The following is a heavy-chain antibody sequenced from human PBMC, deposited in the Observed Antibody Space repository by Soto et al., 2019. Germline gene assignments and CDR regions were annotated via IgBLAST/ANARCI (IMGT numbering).Heavy chain of an antibody. V-gene: IGHV1-46*03. CDR1: GNTFTSYY. D-gene: IGHD1-26*01. CDR2: INPSSGST. Sequence: QVQLVQSGAEVKKPGASVKVSCKASGNTFTSYYMHWVRQAPGQGLEWMGIINPSSGSTSYAQKFQGRVTMTRDTSTRTVYMERSSLRSEDTAVYYCARDRAPGWAYYYGMDVWGQGTTVTVSS. J-gene: IGHJ6*02. CDR3: ARDRAPGWAYYYGMDV.